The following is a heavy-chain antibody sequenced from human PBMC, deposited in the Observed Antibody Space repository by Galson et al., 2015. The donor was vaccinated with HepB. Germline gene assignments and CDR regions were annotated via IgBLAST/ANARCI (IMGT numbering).Heavy chain of an antibody. CDR2: IHPNSGSP. CDR3: ARMDEYGWLNGMDV. J-gene: IGHJ6*02. D-gene: IGHD4-17*01. CDR1: GSTFSDYS. V-gene: IGHV1-2*02. Sequence: SVKVSCKASGSTFSDYSMHWVRQAPGQGLEWMGWIHPNSGSPSHAQKFPGRVTISRDTSMSTAYLELSSLRSDDTAVYYCARMDEYGWLNGMDVSGQGTTIIVSS.